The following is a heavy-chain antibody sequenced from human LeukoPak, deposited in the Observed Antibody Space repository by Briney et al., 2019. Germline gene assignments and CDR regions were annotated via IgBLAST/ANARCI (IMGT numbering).Heavy chain of an antibody. V-gene: IGHV4-39*01. CDR2: IYYSGST. D-gene: IGHD3-3*01. J-gene: IGHJ5*02. CDR3: ARSSGGITIFGVVMSAGNWFDP. Sequence: SETLSLTCTVSGGSISSSSYYWGWIRQPPGKGLEWIGSIYYSGSTYYNPSLKSRVTISVDTSKNQFSLKLSSVTAADTAVYYCARSSGGITIFGVVMSAGNWFDPWGQRTLVTVSS. CDR1: GGSISSSSYY.